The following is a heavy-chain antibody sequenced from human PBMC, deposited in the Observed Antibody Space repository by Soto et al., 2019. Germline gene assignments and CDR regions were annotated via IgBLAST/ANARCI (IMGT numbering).Heavy chain of an antibody. CDR2: VYSSGST. D-gene: IGHD2-21*01. Sequence: PSETLSLTCTVSGDSITSYNWNWLRQPPGKALEWIGYVYSSGSTNHNPSLKSRVTISVDTSRNQFSLKVNSVTAADTAVYYCARRAVVAVTGSLDNWLDPWGQGILVTVSS. V-gene: IGHV4-59*01. J-gene: IGHJ5*02. CDR3: ARRAVVAVTGSLDNWLDP. CDR1: GDSITSYN.